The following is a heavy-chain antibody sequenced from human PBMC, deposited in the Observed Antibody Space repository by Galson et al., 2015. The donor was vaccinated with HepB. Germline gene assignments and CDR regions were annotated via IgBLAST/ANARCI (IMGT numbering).Heavy chain of an antibody. CDR2: ISTHNGYT. J-gene: IGHJ4*02. Sequence: SVKVSCKASGYTFTSYGITWVRQTPGQGLEWMGWISTHNGYTNHAQKFQGRVTMTTDTSTSTVYMELRSLRFDDTAIYYCARGDPFDFWGQGTLVTVSS. D-gene: IGHD5-24*01. CDR3: ARGDPFDF. V-gene: IGHV1-18*01. CDR1: GYTFTSYG.